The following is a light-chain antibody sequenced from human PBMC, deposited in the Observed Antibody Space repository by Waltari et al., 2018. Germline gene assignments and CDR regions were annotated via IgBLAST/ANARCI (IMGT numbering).Light chain of an antibody. CDR1: STNIGNSY. J-gene: IGLJ7*01. Sequence: QSVLTQPPSVSGTPGQRVIISCSGSSTNIGNSYVYWYQQLPGTAPRLIIHKNDQRPSGVPDRFSGSKSGTSASLAISGLRSEDEGDYYCAVWGDSLTVFGGGTQLTVL. CDR3: AVWGDSLTV. CDR2: KND. V-gene: IGLV1-47*01.